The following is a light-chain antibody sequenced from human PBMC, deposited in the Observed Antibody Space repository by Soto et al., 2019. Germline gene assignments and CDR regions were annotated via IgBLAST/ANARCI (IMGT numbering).Light chain of an antibody. Sequence: DIQMTQSPSTLSASVGDRVTITCRASQSISSWLAWYQQKPGKAPKLLNYKASSLESGVPSRFSGSGSGTEFTLTISSLQPDDFATYYCQHYNSYPTFGQGTKVEIK. CDR3: QHYNSYPT. V-gene: IGKV1-5*03. CDR1: QSISSW. CDR2: KAS. J-gene: IGKJ1*01.